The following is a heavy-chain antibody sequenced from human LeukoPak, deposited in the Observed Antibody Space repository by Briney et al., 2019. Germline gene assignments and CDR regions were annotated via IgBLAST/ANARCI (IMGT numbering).Heavy chain of an antibody. J-gene: IGHJ3*01. V-gene: IGHV4-59*11. Sequence: PSETLSLACTVSGDFITGHYWTWIRQPPGKGLEWIGFINYDVRTKYNPSLQSRVTLSADTTENHFSLKLTSVTAADTAVYFCARLLDYDTSGDPDTFDVWGQGILVTVSS. CDR2: INYDVRT. D-gene: IGHD3-22*01. CDR3: ARLLDYDTSGDPDTFDV. CDR1: GDFITGHY.